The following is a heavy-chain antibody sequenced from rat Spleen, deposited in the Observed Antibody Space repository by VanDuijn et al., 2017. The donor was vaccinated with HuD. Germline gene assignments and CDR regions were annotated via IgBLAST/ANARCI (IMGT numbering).Heavy chain of an antibody. V-gene: IGHV5-31*01. CDR1: GFTFNNYW. CDR2: ITNTGGST. Sequence: EVQLVESGGGLVQPGRSLKLSCVASGFTFNNYWMTWIRQAPGKGLEWVASITNTGGSTYYPDSVKGRFTISRDNAKSTLYLQMNSLRSEDTATYYCTRDRFFMYTTDYYYVGFAYWGQGTLVTVSS. CDR3: TRDRFFMYTTDYYYVGFAY. J-gene: IGHJ3*01. D-gene: IGHD1-6*01.